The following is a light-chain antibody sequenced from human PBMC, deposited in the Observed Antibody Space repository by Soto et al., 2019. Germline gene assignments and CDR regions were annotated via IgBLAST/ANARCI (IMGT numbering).Light chain of an antibody. CDR2: GAS. J-gene: IGKJ2*01. CDR3: QQYDNWPYT. CDR1: QTIRTN. Sequence: EIVMTQTPATLSVSPGEGATLSCRASQTIRTNLAWYQQKPGQAPGLLIYGASARATAIPATFTGSGSGTEFTLTISSLQSEDFVLYYCQQYDNWPYTFGQGTKLEIK. V-gene: IGKV3-15*01.